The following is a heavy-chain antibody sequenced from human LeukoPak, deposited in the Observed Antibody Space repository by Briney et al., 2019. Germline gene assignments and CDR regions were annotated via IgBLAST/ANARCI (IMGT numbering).Heavy chain of an antibody. CDR3: ARLHCSSTSCFSAFDY. CDR2: IYYSGST. V-gene: IGHV4-39*01. CDR1: GVSISSSSYY. J-gene: IGHJ4*02. D-gene: IGHD2-2*01. Sequence: SETLSLTCSVSGVSISSSSYYWAWLRQPPGKGLEWIGSIYYSGSTYYNPSLKSRLTISVDTSKNQFSLTLSSVTAADTAVYYCARLHCSSTSCFSAFDYWGQGTLVTVSS.